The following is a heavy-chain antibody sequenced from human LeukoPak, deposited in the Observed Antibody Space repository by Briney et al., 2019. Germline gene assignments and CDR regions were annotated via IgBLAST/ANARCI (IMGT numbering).Heavy chain of an antibody. Sequence: PGGSLRLSCAASGFTFSSYAMSWVRQAPGKGLDWVSAISGSGGSTYYADSVKGRFTISRDNSKNTLYLQMNSLRAEDTAVYYCAKGETMMDGGFDYWGQGTLVTVSS. CDR1: GFTFSSYA. CDR3: AKGETMMDGGFDY. CDR2: ISGSGGST. J-gene: IGHJ4*02. V-gene: IGHV3-23*01. D-gene: IGHD3-22*01.